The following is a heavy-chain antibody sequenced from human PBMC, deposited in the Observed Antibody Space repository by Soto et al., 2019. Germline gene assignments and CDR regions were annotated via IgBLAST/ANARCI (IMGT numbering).Heavy chain of an antibody. Sequence: ASVKVSCKASGYTFTSYAMHWVRQAPGQRLEWMGWINAGNGNTKYSQKFQGRVTITRDTSASTAYMELSSLRSEDTAVYYCAREGIVGDYYYYCMDVWGQGTTVTVSS. CDR2: INAGNGNT. CDR3: AREGIVGDYYYYCMDV. CDR1: GYTFTSYA. D-gene: IGHD3-16*02. V-gene: IGHV1-3*01. J-gene: IGHJ6*02.